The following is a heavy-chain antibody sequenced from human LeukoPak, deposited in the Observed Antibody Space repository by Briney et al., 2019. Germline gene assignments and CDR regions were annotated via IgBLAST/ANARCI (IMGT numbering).Heavy chain of an antibody. Sequence: SGGSLRLSCEASGFTFSAYAMTWVRQAPGQGLEWVSSIGSGNKHHYSESVKGRFAISRDNSKNTLFLQLHSMRVDDTALYYWARDLQYYVAMDVWGQGTTVTASS. D-gene: IGHD3-10*02. CDR2: IGSGNKH. V-gene: IGHV3-23*01. J-gene: IGHJ6*02. CDR1: GFTFSAYA. CDR3: ARDLQYYVAMDV.